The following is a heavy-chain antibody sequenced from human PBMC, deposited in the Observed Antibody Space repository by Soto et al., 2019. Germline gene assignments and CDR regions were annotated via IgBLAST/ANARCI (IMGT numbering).Heavy chain of an antibody. CDR3: AREAPYCTSATCPKFYDMDV. J-gene: IGHJ6*02. D-gene: IGHD2-2*01. CDR2: IIPILNSP. Sequence: QVQLVQSGAEVKKPGSSVKVSCKASGGTFGSYAITWVRRAPGQGLEWLGGIIPILNSPAYAQKFQARVVITADVITNTAYMELNSLRFDDTAVYYCAREAPYCTSATCPKFYDMDVWGQGTTVTVAS. V-gene: IGHV1-69*01. CDR1: GGTFGSYA.